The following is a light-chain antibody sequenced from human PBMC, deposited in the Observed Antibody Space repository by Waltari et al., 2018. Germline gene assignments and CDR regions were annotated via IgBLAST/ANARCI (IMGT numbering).Light chain of an antibody. CDR2: DAS. J-gene: IGKJ3*01. Sequence: EIVLTQSPATLSLSPGERATLSCRASQRVSSYLAWYQQKPGQAPRLRIYDASNRATGIPARCSGSVSGTDFTLTISSLEPEDFAVYYCQQRSNWPPLFTFGPGTKVDIK. CDR1: QRVSSY. V-gene: IGKV3-11*01. CDR3: QQRSNWPPLFT.